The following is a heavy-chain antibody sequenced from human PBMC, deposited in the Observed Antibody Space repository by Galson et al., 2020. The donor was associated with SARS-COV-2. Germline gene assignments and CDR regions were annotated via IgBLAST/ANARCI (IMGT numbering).Heavy chain of an antibody. CDR2: IIPILGIA. Sequence: ASVKVSCKASGGTFSSYTISWVRQAPGQGLEWMGRIIPILGIANYAQKFQGRVTITADKSTSTAYMELSSLRSEDTAVYYCAREIEQQLAYRLLLSWRGESRYYYYDMDGWGKGTTVTVSS. CDR1: GGTFSSYT. V-gene: IGHV1-69*04. J-gene: IGHJ6*03. D-gene: IGHD6-13*01. CDR3: AREIEQQLAYRLLLSWRGESRYYYYDMDG.